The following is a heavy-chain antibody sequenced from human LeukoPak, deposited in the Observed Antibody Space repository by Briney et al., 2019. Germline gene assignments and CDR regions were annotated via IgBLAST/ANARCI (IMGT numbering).Heavy chain of an antibody. D-gene: IGHD3-10*01. Sequence: ASVKVSCKASGYTFTGYYMHWMRQAPGQGLEWMGWINPKSGDTNYAQKFQGRVTMTRDTSISTAYMELSRLRSDDTAVYYCARPDYYGSGSYAFDIWGQGTMVTVSS. J-gene: IGHJ3*02. CDR3: ARPDYYGSGSYAFDI. V-gene: IGHV1-2*02. CDR1: GYTFTGYY. CDR2: INPKSGDT.